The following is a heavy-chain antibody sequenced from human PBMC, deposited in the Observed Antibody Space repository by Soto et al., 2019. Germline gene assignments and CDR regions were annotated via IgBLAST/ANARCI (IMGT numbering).Heavy chain of an antibody. CDR2: INHSGST. J-gene: IGHJ5*02. CDR3: ARRGGYSYGQPTRHNWFDP. Sequence: QVQLQQWGAGLLKPSETLSLTCAVYGGSFSGYYWSWIRQPPGKGLEWIGEINHSGSTNYNPSLKSRVTISVDTSKNQFSLKLSSVTAADTAVYYCARRGGYSYGQPTRHNWFDPWGQGTLVTVSS. D-gene: IGHD5-18*01. V-gene: IGHV4-34*01. CDR1: GGSFSGYY.